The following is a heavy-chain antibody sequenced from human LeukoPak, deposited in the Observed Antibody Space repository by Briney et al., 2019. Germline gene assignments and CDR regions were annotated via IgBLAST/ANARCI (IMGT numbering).Heavy chain of an antibody. CDR2: INPSGGST. CDR3: ARDHCTNGVCCAGTPEYYFDY. J-gene: IGHJ4*02. V-gene: IGHV1-46*01. Sequence: ASVKVSCKASGYTFTSYYMHWVRQAPGQGLEWMGIINPSGGSTSYAQKFQGRVTMTRDTSTSTVYMELSSLRSEDTAVYYCARDHCTNGVCCAGTPEYYFDYWGQGTLVTVSS. D-gene: IGHD2-8*01. CDR1: GYTFTSYY.